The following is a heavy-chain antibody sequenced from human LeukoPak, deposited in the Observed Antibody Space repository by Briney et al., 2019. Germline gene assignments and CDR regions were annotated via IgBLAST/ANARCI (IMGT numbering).Heavy chain of an antibody. CDR2: VSRSGRNT. V-gene: IGHV3-23*01. Sequence: GGSLRLFRAASGLNLNSYAMSGVRPAPGKGLEWVSSVSRSGRNTYYADSVKGRFTISRDNSENTVYLQMSSLRAEDTAVYYCAKRDRPCSGDCSAPYYFDYWGPGTLVTVSS. D-gene: IGHD2-21*02. J-gene: IGHJ4*02. CDR3: AKRDRPCSGDCSAPYYFDY. CDR1: GLNLNSYA.